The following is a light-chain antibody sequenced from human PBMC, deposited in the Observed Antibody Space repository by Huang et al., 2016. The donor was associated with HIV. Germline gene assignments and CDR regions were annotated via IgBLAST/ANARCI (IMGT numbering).Light chain of an antibody. V-gene: IGKV3-11*01. CDR3: QQPGS. Sequence: EIVLTQSPATLSLSPGERATLSCRASQSVGGYLAWYQQKPGKAPRLLIYDTSTRATGIPARFSGSGSETDFTLTISSLEPEDFAVYYCQQPGSFGQGTKVDIK. CDR1: QSVGGY. CDR2: DTS. J-gene: IGKJ2*01.